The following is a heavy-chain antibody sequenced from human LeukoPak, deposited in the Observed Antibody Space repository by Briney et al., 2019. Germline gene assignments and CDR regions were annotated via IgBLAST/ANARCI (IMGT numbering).Heavy chain of an antibody. CDR1: GFTFSSYS. J-gene: IGHJ4*02. V-gene: IGHV3-21*01. CDR2: ISSSSSYI. Sequence: GGSLRLSCAASGFTFSSYSMTWVRQAPGKGLEWVSSISSSSSYIYYADSVKGRFTISRDNAKNSLYLQMNSLRAEDTAVYYCARHRTPRGLFDYWGQGTLVTVSS. CDR3: ARHRTPRGLFDY. D-gene: IGHD5-12*01.